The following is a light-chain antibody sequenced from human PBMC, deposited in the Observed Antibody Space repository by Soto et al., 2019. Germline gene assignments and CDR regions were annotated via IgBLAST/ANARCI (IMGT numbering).Light chain of an antibody. J-gene: IGLJ2*01. CDR3: SSYTTSSTLV. V-gene: IGLV2-14*01. CDR1: TSDVGTYNY. Sequence: SALAQPASVSGSPGQSITISCTATTSDVGTYNYVSWYQQHPGKAPKLIIFEVINRPSGVSNRFSGSKSGNTASLTISGLQAEDEADYYCSSYTTSSTLVFGGGTQLTVL. CDR2: EVI.